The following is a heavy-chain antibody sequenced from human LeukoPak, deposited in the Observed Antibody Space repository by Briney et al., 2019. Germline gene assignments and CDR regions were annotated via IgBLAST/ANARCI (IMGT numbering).Heavy chain of an antibody. CDR3: ARGPCNGTSCHRRYGLDQ. J-gene: IGHJ4*02. Sequence: SETLSLTCTVSGGSISSYYWSWIRQAAGQGLEWIGRIYTSGSTNYNPSLKSRVTMSVDTSKNQFSLKLSSATAADTAVYFCARGPCNGTSCHRRYGLDQWGQGTLVTVSS. D-gene: IGHD2-2*01. V-gene: IGHV4-4*07. CDR2: IYTSGST. CDR1: GGSISSYY.